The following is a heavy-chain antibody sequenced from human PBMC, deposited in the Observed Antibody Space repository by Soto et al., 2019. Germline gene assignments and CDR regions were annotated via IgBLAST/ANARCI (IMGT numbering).Heavy chain of an antibody. J-gene: IGHJ3*02. CDR3: SGYYSYAFDI. D-gene: IGHD3-22*01. CDR2: ISSSGSTI. V-gene: IGHV3-11*01. CDR1: GFTFSDYY. Sequence: GGSLRLSCAASGFTFSDYYMSWIRQAPGKGLEWVSYISSSGSTIYYADSVRGRFTISRDNAKNSLYLQMNSLRAEDTAVYYCSGYYSYAFDIWGQGTMVTVSS.